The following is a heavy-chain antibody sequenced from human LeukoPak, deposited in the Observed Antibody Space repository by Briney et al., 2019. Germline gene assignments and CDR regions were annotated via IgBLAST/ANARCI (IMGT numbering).Heavy chain of an antibody. D-gene: IGHD3-16*01. CDR3: ARRQGGVRTYYTMDV. Sequence: SETLSLTCTVSGGSISSSSNYWGWIRQPPGKGLEWIGTISYSGNTYYNPSLRSRVTISLDTSKNQFSLKLGSVTAADTAVYYCARRQGGVRTYYTMDVWGRGTTVTVSS. V-gene: IGHV4-39*01. CDR2: ISYSGNT. CDR1: GGSISSSSNY. J-gene: IGHJ6*03.